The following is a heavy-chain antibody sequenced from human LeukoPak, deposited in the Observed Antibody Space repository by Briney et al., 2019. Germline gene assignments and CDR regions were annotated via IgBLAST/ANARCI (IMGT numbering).Heavy chain of an antibody. CDR1: GYSPTSSR. Sequence: PRGSLTLSCAASGYSPTSSRMSGGSRAPRCGLQRLTNIKQDGSEKYYVDSVKGRFTISRDNAKNSLYLQMNSLRAEDTAVYYCARDSQGDDYFLVSTYWGQGTLVTVSS. J-gene: IGHJ4*02. D-gene: IGHD5-12*01. CDR2: IKQDGSEK. CDR3: ARDSQGDDYFLVSTY. V-gene: IGHV3-7*01.